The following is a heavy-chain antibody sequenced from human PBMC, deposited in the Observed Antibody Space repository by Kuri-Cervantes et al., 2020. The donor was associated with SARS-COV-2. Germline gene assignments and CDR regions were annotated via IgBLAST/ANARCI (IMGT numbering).Heavy chain of an antibody. CDR1: GGSFSGYY. CDR3: ARHRWFDP. D-gene: IGHD1-14*01. V-gene: IGHV4-34*01. Sequence: GSLRLSCAVYGGSFSGYYWSWIRKPPGKGLEWIGEINHSGSTNYNPSLKSRATISVDTSKNQFALKLSSVSAADTAVYYCARHRWFDPWGQGTLVTVSS. J-gene: IGHJ5*02. CDR2: INHSGST.